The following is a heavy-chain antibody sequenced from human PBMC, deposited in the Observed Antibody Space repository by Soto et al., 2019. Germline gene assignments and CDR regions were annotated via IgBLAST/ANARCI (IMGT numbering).Heavy chain of an antibody. CDR1: GFTSSIDA. CDR2: ISDGGTTT. V-gene: IGHV3-23*01. D-gene: IGHD3-10*01. Sequence: EVQLLESGGGLVQPGGSQRLSCAVTGFTSSIDAMSWVRQAPGKGLEWVSGISDGGTTTHYADSVKGRFTMSRDNSKNPVYLQMSSLRAGDTAIYFCAHDLRGGGDFWGQGTLVTVSS. CDR3: AHDLRGGGDF. J-gene: IGHJ4*02.